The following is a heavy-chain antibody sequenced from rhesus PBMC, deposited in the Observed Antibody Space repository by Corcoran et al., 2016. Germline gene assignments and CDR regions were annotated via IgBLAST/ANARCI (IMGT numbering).Heavy chain of an antibody. D-gene: IGHD6S26*01. J-gene: IGHJ4*01. CDR3: AREIAAAGPGGVDY. V-gene: IGHV4S7*01. CDR2: IFGRIGST. CDR1: GGSISGGYG. Sequence: QLQLQESGPGLVKPSETLSLTCAVSGGSISGGYGWSWIRHPPGKGLEWIGHIFGRIGSTYYNPSLKSRVTISTDTSKNQFSLKLSSVTAADTAVYYCAREIAAAGPGGVDYWGQGVLVTVSS.